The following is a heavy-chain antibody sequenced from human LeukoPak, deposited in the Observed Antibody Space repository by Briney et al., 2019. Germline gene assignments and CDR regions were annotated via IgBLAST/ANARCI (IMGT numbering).Heavy chain of an antibody. CDR2: NSSSGSTI. J-gene: IGHJ4*02. CDR1: GFTFSSYG. Sequence: GGSLRLSCAASGFTFSSYGMHWVRQAPGKGLEWVSYNSSSGSTIYYADSVKGRFTISRDNAKNSLYLQMNSLRAEDTAVYYCAKSFTSSSSDYWGQGTLVTVSS. D-gene: IGHD6-13*01. V-gene: IGHV3-48*03. CDR3: AKSFTSSSSDY.